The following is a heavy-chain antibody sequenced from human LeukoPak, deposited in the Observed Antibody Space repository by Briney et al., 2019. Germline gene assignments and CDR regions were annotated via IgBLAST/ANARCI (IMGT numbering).Heavy chain of an antibody. CDR3: AKPLGGSGSYYNAASYDY. Sequence: PGGSLRLSCAASGFTFSGYAMSWVRQAPGKGLEWVSAISGSGGSTYYADSVKGRFTISRDNSKNTLYLQMNSLRAEDTAVYYCAKPLGGSGSYYNAASYDYWGQGTLVTVSS. CDR1: GFTFSGYA. CDR2: ISGSGGST. D-gene: IGHD3-10*01. J-gene: IGHJ4*02. V-gene: IGHV3-23*01.